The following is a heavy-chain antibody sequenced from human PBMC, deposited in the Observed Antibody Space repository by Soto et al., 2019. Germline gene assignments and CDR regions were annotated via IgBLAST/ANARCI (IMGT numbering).Heavy chain of an antibody. D-gene: IGHD4-4*01. CDR1: GGSISGSSYY. V-gene: IGHV4-39*01. Sequence: SETLSLTCTVSGGSISGSSYYWGWIRQPPGKGLEWIGSIYYSGSTYYNPSLKSRVTISVDTSKNQFSLKLSSVTAADTAVYYCARDTVTPPYYYYYYGMDVWGQGTTVTSP. CDR3: ARDTVTPPYYYYYYGMDV. J-gene: IGHJ6*02. CDR2: IYYSGST.